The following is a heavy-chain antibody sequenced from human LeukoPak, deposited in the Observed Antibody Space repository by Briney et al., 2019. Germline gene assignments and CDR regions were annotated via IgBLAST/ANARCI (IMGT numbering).Heavy chain of an antibody. Sequence: ASVKVSRKASGYTFTSYYMHWVRQAPGQGLEWMGIINPSGGSTSYAQKFQGRVTMTRDTSTSTVYMELSSLRSEDTAVYYCARVRDYDFWSGYYTGAFDIWGQGTMVTVSS. D-gene: IGHD3-3*01. CDR1: GYTFTSYY. CDR3: ARVRDYDFWSGYYTGAFDI. CDR2: INPSGGST. V-gene: IGHV1-46*01. J-gene: IGHJ3*02.